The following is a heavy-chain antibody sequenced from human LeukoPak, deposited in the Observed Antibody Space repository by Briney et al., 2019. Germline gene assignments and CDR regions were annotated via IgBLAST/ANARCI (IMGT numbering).Heavy chain of an antibody. D-gene: IGHD1-26*01. V-gene: IGHV3-21*01. Sequence: GGSLRLSCAASGFTVSSNYMSWVRQAPGKGLEWVSSISSSSSYIYYADSVKGRFTISRDNAKNSLYLQMNSLRAEDTAVYYCARDRGGSYRHDAFDIWGQGTMVTVSS. J-gene: IGHJ3*02. CDR3: ARDRGGSYRHDAFDI. CDR1: GFTVSSNY. CDR2: ISSSSSYI.